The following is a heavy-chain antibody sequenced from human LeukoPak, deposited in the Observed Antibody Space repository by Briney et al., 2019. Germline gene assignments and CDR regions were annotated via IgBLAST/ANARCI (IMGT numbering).Heavy chain of an antibody. CDR1: GFTFSSYW. CDR2: IKQDGSEK. CDR3: ARETAQGLGSGWSY. Sequence: GGSLRLSCAASGFTFSSYWMSWVRQAPGKGLEWVANIKQDGSEKYYVDSVKGRFTISRDNAKNSLYLQMNSLRAEDTAVYYWARETAQGLGSGWSYGGREPLVTVS. V-gene: IGHV3-7*01. J-gene: IGHJ4*02. D-gene: IGHD6-19*01.